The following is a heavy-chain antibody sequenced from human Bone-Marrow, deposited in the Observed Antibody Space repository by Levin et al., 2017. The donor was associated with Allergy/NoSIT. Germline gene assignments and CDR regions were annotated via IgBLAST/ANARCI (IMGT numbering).Heavy chain of an antibody. CDR2: IYTSGSS. V-gene: IGHV4-61*02. Sequence: LRLSCTVSGGSISSGRHYWCWIRQSVAKGLELVGRIYTSGSSDINPSLKSRVTISVDKSKNQFSLNLSSVTAADTAVYYCARAGGYVDYMDVWGKGTTVTVSS. CDR1: GGSISSGRHY. D-gene: IGHD4-23*01. J-gene: IGHJ6*03. CDR3: ARAGGYVDYMDV.